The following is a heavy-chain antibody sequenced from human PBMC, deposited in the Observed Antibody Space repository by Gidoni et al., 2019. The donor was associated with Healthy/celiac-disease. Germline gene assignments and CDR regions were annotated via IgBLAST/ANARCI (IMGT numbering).Heavy chain of an antibody. CDR3: ARGGRSYGGFDP. Sequence: QVQLVQSGAEVKKPGASVKVSCKASGYTFTSYYRHWVRQAPGQGLEWMGLINPSGGSTSYAQKFQGRVTMTRDTSTSTVYMERSSLRSEDTAVYYCARGGRSYGGFDPWGQGTLVTVSS. J-gene: IGHJ5*02. CDR1: GYTFTSYY. CDR2: INPSGGST. V-gene: IGHV1-46*03. D-gene: IGHD4-17*01.